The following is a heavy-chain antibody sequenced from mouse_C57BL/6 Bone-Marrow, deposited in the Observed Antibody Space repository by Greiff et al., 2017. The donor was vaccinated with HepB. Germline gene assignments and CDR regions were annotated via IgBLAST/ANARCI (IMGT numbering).Heavy chain of an antibody. CDR3: ARLRGSSRGYFDY. CDR2: IRNKANGYTT. V-gene: IGHV7-3*01. Sequence: EVQRVESGGGLVQPGGSLSLSCAASGFTFTDYYMSWVRQPPGKALEWLGFIRNKANGYTTEYSASVKGRFTISRDNSQSILYLQMNALRAEDSATYYCARLRGSSRGYFDYWGQGTTLTVSS. D-gene: IGHD1-1*01. J-gene: IGHJ2*01. CDR1: GFTFTDYY.